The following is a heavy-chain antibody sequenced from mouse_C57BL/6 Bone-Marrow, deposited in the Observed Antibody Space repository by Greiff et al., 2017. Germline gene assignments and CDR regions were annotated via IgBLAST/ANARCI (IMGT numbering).Heavy chain of an antibody. CDR3: TRWSFTTVVASYYYAMDY. Sequence: QVQLQQSGAELVRPGASVTLSCKASGYTFTDYEMHWVKQTPVHGLEWIGAIDPETGGTAYNQKFKGKAILTADKSSSTAYMELRSLTSEDSAVYYGTRWSFTTVVASYYYAMDYWGQGTSVTVSS. J-gene: IGHJ4*01. CDR1: GYTFTDYE. V-gene: IGHV1-15*01. CDR2: IDPETGGT. D-gene: IGHD1-1*01.